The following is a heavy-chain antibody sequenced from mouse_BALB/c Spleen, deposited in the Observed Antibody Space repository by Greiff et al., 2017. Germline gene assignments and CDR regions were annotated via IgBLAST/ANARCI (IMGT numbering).Heavy chain of an antibody. D-gene: IGHD4-1*01. CDR1: GFTFTDYY. CDR2: IRNKANGYTT. CDR3: ARDKGTGRNAMDY. Sequence: EVQLQESGGGLVQPGGSLRLSCATSGFTFTDYYMSWVRQPPGKALEWLGFIRNKANGYTTEYSASVKGRFTISRDNSQSILYLQMNTLRAEDSATYYCARDKGTGRNAMDYWGQGTSVTVSS. J-gene: IGHJ4*01. V-gene: IGHV7-3*02.